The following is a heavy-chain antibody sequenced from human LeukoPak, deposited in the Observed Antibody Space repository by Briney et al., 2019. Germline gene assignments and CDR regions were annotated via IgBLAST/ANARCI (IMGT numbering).Heavy chain of an antibody. CDR2: IIPIFGTA. CDR3: AGGEEVWRRGWNKEVNYFAS. CDR1: GGTFSSYA. D-gene: IGHD1/OR15-1a*01. Sequence: SAKVSCKASGGTFSSYAISWVRQAPGQGLEWMGRIIPIFGTANYAQKFQGRVTITTDESTSTAYMELSSLRSEDTAVYYCAGGEEVWRRGWNKEVNYFASWGQGTLVTASS. J-gene: IGHJ4*02. V-gene: IGHV1-69*05.